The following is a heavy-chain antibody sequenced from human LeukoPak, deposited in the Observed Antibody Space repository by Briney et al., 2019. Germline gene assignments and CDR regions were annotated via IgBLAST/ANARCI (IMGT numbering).Heavy chain of an antibody. Sequence: SVRVSCKASGGTFSSYAISWVRQAPGQGLEWMGGIIPIFGTANYAQKFQGRVTITTDESTSTAYMELSSLRSEDTAVYYCARGGAYYDSSGYYWSWFDPWGQGTLVTVSS. CDR3: ARGGAYYDSSGYYWSWFDP. CDR1: GGTFSSYA. V-gene: IGHV1-69*05. D-gene: IGHD3-22*01. CDR2: IIPIFGTA. J-gene: IGHJ5*02.